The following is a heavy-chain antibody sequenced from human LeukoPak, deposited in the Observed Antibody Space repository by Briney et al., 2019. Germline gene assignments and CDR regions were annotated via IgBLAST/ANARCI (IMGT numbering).Heavy chain of an antibody. CDR1: GFTFSSYA. CDR2: ISYDGSNK. V-gene: IGHV3-30-3*01. Sequence: PGGSLRLSCAASGFTFSSYAMHWVRQAPGKGLEWVVVISYDGSNKYYADSVKGRFTISRDNSKNMLYLQMNSLRAEDTAVYYCARDTIMELPGDYFDYWGQGTLVTVSS. J-gene: IGHJ4*02. D-gene: IGHD1-7*01. CDR3: ARDTIMELPGDYFDY.